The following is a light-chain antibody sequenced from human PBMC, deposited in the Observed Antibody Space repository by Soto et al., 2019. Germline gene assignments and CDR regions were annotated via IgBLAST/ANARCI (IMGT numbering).Light chain of an antibody. Sequence: DIQMTQSPSTLSASVGDRVTITCRASQSISNWLAWYQQKPGKAPTLLIYDVSRLESGVPSRFSGSASGTEFTLTISSLQPDDFAIYYCQQYNSVSLLTFGGGTKVDIK. J-gene: IGKJ4*01. CDR3: QQYNSVSLLT. CDR1: QSISNW. CDR2: DVS. V-gene: IGKV1-5*01.